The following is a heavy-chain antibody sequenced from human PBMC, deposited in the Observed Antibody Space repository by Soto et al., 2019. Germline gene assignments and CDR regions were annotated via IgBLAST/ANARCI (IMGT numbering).Heavy chain of an antibody. CDR2: FDPEDGET. Sequence: ASVKVSCKVSGYTLTELSMHWVRQAPGKGLEWMGGFDPEDGETIYAQKFQGRVTMTEDTSTDTAYMELSSLRSEDTAVYYCAKVGTEYQLLNYYYYMDVWGKGTTVTVSS. D-gene: IGHD2-2*01. J-gene: IGHJ6*03. V-gene: IGHV1-24*01. CDR1: GYTLTELS. CDR3: AKVGTEYQLLNYYYYMDV.